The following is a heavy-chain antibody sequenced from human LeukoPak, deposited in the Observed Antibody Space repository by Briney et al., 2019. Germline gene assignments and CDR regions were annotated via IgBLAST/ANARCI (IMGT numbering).Heavy chain of an antibody. CDR3: VRDHIAASSFDQ. CDR1: GASISYSGFF. V-gene: IGHV4-39*07. D-gene: IGHD6-13*01. J-gene: IGHJ4*02. CDR2: IYYFGTT. Sequence: SETLSLTCTVSGASISYSGFFWVWIRQPPGKGLEWIGSIYYFGTTYYNPSLKTRVPMSVDMSKNKFSLKLTSVTAADTAVYYCVRDHIAASSFDQWGQGTPVTVSS.